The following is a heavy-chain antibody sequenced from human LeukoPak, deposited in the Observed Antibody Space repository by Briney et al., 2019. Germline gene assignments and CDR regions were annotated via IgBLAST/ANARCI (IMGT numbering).Heavy chain of an antibody. CDR1: GGSISSYY. Sequence: TSETLSLTCTVSGGSISSYYWSWIRQPPGKGLEWIGYIHYSGSTNYTPSLKSRVTISLDMSKNQFSLKLSSLTAADTAVYFCAREVVDTSLFDAFDIWGQGTMVTVSS. D-gene: IGHD5-18*01. CDR3: AREVVDTSLFDAFDI. J-gene: IGHJ3*02. CDR2: IHYSGST. V-gene: IGHV4-59*01.